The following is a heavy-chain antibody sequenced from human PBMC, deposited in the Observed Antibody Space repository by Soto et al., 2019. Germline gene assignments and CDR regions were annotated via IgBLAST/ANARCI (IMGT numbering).Heavy chain of an antibody. CDR3: ARDGSFGGVIYPHPSEY. D-gene: IGHD3-16*01. Sequence: ASVKVSCKASGYTFTSYGISWVRQAPGQGLEWMGWISAYNGNTNYAQKLQGRVTMTTDTSTSTAYMELRSLRSDDTAVYYCARDGSFGGVIYPHPSEYWGQGTLVTVSS. V-gene: IGHV1-18*01. CDR2: ISAYNGNT. CDR1: GYTFTSYG. J-gene: IGHJ4*02.